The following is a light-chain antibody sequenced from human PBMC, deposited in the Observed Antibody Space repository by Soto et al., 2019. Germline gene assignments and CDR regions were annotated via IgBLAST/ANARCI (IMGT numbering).Light chain of an antibody. Sequence: QSVLTQPASVSGSPGQSITFSCTGTSSDVGSYDYVSWHQQHPGKAPKLIIYDVNNRPSGVPSRFSGSKSGNTASLIISGLQTEDEADHYCCAYSTSGTHVFGTGTRSPS. CDR3: CAYSTSGTHV. CDR1: SSDVGSYDY. J-gene: IGLJ1*01. CDR2: DVN. V-gene: IGLV2-14*03.